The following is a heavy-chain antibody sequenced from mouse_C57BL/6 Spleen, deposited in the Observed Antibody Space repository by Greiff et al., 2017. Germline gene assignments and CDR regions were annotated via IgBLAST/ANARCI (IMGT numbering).Heavy chain of an antibody. V-gene: IGHV1-54*01. J-gene: IGHJ3*01. D-gene: IGHD2-1*01. CDR1: GYAFTNYL. CDR2: INPGSGGT. Sequence: QVQLQQSGAELVRPGTSVKVSCKASGYAFTNYLIEWVKQRTGQGLEWIGVINPGSGGTNYNEKFKGKATLTADKSSSTAYMQLRSLTSEDSAVXFCARGGYGKYEGFAYWGQGTLVTVSA. CDR3: ARGGYGKYEGFAY.